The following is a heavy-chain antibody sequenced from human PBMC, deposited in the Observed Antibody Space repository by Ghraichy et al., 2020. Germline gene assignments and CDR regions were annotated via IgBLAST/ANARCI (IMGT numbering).Heavy chain of an antibody. D-gene: IGHD4-23*01. CDR1: GGSVNSYY. J-gene: IGHJ4*02. CDR2: IYHTGST. Sequence: SETLSLTCTVSGGSVNSYYWGWIRQPPGKGLEWIGYIYHTGSTNYNPSLKSRVTISIDTSKNQFSLKLSSVTAADTAIYYCARLTPKVITPSPQFDYWGQGALVTVSS. V-gene: IGHV4-59*08. CDR3: ARLTPKVITPSPQFDY.